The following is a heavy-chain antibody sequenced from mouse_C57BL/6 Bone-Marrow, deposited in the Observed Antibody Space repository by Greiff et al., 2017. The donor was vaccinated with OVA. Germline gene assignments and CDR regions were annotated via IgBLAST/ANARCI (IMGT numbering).Heavy chain of an antibody. D-gene: IGHD2-3*01. CDR2: IDPENGDT. V-gene: IGHV14-4*01. Sequence: VQLQQSGAELVRPGASVKLSCTASGFNIKDDYMHWVKQRPEQSLEWIGWIDPENGDTEYASKFQGKATITADTSSNTAYLQLSSLSSEDTAVYYWTHYDGYPGFAYWGQGTLVTVSA. J-gene: IGHJ3*01. CDR1: GFNIKDDY. CDR3: THYDGYPGFAY.